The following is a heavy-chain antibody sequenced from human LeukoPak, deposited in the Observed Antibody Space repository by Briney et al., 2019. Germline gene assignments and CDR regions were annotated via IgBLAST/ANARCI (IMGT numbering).Heavy chain of an antibody. V-gene: IGHV1-18*01. Sequence: ASVKVSCKASGHTFTSYGISWARQAPGQGLEWMGWISAYNGNTNYAQKLQGRVTMTTDTSTSTAYMELRSLRSDDTAVYYCARGGSSGYYATIPDYWGQGTLVTVSS. CDR1: GHTFTSYG. D-gene: IGHD3-22*01. J-gene: IGHJ4*02. CDR3: ARGGSSGYYATIPDY. CDR2: ISAYNGNT.